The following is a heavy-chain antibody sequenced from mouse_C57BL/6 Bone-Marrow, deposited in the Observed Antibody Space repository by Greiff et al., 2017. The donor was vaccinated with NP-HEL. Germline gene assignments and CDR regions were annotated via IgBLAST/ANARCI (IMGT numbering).Heavy chain of an antibody. CDR2: ISSGSSTI. D-gene: IGHD1-1*01. CDR1: GFTFSDYG. CDR3: ASGGSSYWYFDV. J-gene: IGHJ1*03. V-gene: IGHV5-17*01. Sequence: EVQLQESGGGLVKPGGSLKLSCAASGFTFSDYGMHWVRQAPEKGLEWVAYISSGSSTIYYADTVKGRFTISRDNAKNTLFLQMTSLRSEDTAMYYCASGGSSYWYFDVWGTGTTVTVSS.